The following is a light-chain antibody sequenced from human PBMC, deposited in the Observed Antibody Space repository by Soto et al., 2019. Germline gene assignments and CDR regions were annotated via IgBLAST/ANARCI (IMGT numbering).Light chain of an antibody. J-gene: IGKJ5*01. Sequence: DIQMTQSPSTLSGSVGDRVTITCPDSQTISSWLAWYQQKPGKAPKLLIYKASTLKSGVPSRFSGSGSGTEFTLTISSLQPEDFATYYCQQSYSTPSITFGQGTRLEIK. V-gene: IGKV1-5*03. CDR3: QQSYSTPSIT. CDR2: KAS. CDR1: QTISSW.